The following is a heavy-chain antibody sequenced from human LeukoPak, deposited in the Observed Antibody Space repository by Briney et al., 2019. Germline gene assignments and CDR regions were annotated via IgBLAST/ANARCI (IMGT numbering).Heavy chain of an antibody. Sequence: GGSLRLSCAASGFRFDTYAMHWVRQAPGKGLEWVSDVSWNSAYIVYADSVKGRFTISRDNAKNSLYLQMNSLRPEDTALYYCAKDIGPLTYYYDTSGYSGAFDYWGQGTLVTVSS. CDR3: AKDIGPLTYYYDTSGYSGAFDY. J-gene: IGHJ4*02. CDR2: VSWNSAYI. CDR1: GFRFDTYA. D-gene: IGHD3-22*01. V-gene: IGHV3-9*01.